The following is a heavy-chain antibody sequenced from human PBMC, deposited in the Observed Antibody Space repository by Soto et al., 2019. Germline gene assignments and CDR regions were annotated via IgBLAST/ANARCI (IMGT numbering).Heavy chain of an antibody. Sequence: GGSLRLSCAASGFTVTDYEMSWVRQAPGKGLEWVSYINSGGTSIKYADSVKGRFTISRDNARNSLYLQMNSLRDEDTAVYYCARENYGDAFDFWGQGALVTVSS. CDR2: INSGGTSI. V-gene: IGHV3-48*03. CDR3: ARENYGDAFDF. J-gene: IGHJ4*02. D-gene: IGHD4-17*01. CDR1: GFTVTDYE.